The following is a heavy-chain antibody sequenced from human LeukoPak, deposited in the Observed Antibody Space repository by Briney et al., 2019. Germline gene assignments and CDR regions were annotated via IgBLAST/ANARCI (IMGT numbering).Heavy chain of an antibody. CDR2: MYSSGST. Sequence: PSETLSLTCTVSGGFISSYYWRWIGQPAGKGREWSGCMYSSGSTNYNPSLKRRVYISVDTSKKEFTVKMRSVTAAEAALYYCGTDPSSFGGRFAPWVQGALVAVSS. V-gene: IGHV4-4*07. J-gene: IGHJ5*02. CDR3: GTDPSSFGGRFAP. CDR1: GGFISSYY. D-gene: IGHD3-10*01.